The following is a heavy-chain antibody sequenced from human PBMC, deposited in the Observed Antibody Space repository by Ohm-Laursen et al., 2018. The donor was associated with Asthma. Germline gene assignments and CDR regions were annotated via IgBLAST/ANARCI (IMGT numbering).Heavy chain of an antibody. D-gene: IGHD2-15*01. V-gene: IGHV3-30*18. CDR3: AKDRYCSGEIPCYFDY. J-gene: IGHJ4*02. Sequence: SLRLSCAATGFTFSSYGMHWVRQAPGKGLAWVAVISYDGSNKYYADSVKGRFTISRDNSKNTLYLQMNSLRAEDTAVYYCAKDRYCSGEIPCYFDYWGQGTLVTVSS. CDR2: ISYDGSNK. CDR1: GFTFSSYG.